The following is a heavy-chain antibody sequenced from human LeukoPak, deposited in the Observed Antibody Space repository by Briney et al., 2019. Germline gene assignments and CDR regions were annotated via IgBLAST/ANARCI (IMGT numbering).Heavy chain of an antibody. J-gene: IGHJ6*02. CDR1: GYSFTSYW. Sequence: ESVKISCKGSGYSFTSYWIGWVRQMPGKGLEWMGIIYPGDSDTRYSPSFQGQVTISADKSISTAYLQWSSLKASDTAMYYCARVGTTGTGEYYYYGMDVWGQGTTVTVSS. D-gene: IGHD1-1*01. CDR2: IYPGDSDT. V-gene: IGHV5-51*01. CDR3: ARVGTTGTGEYYYYGMDV.